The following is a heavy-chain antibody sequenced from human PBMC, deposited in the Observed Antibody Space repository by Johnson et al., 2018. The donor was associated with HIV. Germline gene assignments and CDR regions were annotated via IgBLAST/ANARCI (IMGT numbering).Heavy chain of an antibody. CDR1: GFTFSSYA. V-gene: IGHV3-30-3*01. Sequence: QVQLVESGGGVVQPGRSLRLSCAASGFTFSSYAMHWVRQAPGKGLEWVAVISSDGSNNYYADSVTGRFPISRDNYKNTLYLQMNSLRAEDTAVYYCAREGIAAAGPGDDAFDIWGQGTMVTVSS. D-gene: IGHD6-13*01. J-gene: IGHJ3*02. CDR3: AREGIAAAGPGDDAFDI. CDR2: ISSDGSNN.